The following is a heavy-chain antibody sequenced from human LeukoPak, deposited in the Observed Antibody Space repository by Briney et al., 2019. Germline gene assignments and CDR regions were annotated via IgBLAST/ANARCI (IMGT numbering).Heavy chain of an antibody. CDR1: GGSISSGDYY. D-gene: IGHD5-12*01. J-gene: IGHJ4*02. V-gene: IGHV4-30-4*01. Sequence: PSETLSLTCTVSGGSISSGDYYWSWIRQPPGKGLEWIGYIYYSGSTYYNPSLKSRVTISVDTSKNQFSLKLSSVTAADTAVYYCAAYFYSGYDSLGAFDYWGQGTLVTVSS. CDR2: IYYSGST. CDR3: AAYFYSGYDSLGAFDY.